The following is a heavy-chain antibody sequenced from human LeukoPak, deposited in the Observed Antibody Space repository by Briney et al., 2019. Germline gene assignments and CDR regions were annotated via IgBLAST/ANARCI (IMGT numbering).Heavy chain of an antibody. Sequence: GESLKISCKGSGYSFTSYWIGWVRQAPGKGLEWVSAISGSGGSTYYADSVKGRFTISRDNSKNTLYLQMNSLRAEDTAVYYCAKSPTYYYDSSGYYYFDYWGQGTLVTVSS. CDR2: ISGSGGST. D-gene: IGHD3-22*01. V-gene: IGHV3-23*01. CDR3: AKSPTYYYDSSGYYYFDY. CDR1: GYSFTSYW. J-gene: IGHJ4*02.